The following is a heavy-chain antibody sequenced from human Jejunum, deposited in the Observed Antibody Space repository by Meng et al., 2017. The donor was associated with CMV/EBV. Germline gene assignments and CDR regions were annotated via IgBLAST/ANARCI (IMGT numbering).Heavy chain of an antibody. CDR3: AKDMKSLSGEGGAFDI. D-gene: IGHD3-10*02. Sequence: GFTFDEYAMHWLRQAPGKGLEWVAGISWNSNYIDYVGSVKGRFTISRDNAKKSLYLQMNSLRVEDTALYYCAKDMKSLSGEGGAFDIWGQGTVVTVSS. V-gene: IGHV3-9*01. J-gene: IGHJ3*02. CDR2: ISWNSNYI. CDR1: GFTFDEYA.